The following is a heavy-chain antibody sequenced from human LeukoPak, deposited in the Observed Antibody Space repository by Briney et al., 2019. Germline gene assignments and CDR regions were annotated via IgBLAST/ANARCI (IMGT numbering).Heavy chain of an antibody. CDR1: GFAFSNYA. CDR3: AKDWYYYGMDV. CDR2: ISYDGTKK. V-gene: IGHV3-30*04. Sequence: GGSLRLSCAASGFAFSNYAMHWVRQAPGKGLQWVAVISYDGTKKCYADSLKGRFTISRDNAKNTLYLQMNSLRAEDTAVYYCAKDWYYYGMDVWGQGTTVTVSS. J-gene: IGHJ6*02.